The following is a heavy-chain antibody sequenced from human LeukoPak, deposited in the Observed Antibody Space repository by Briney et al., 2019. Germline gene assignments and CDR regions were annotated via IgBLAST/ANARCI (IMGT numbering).Heavy chain of an antibody. Sequence: GASVKVSCKASGYTFTSYYMHWVRQAPGQGLEWMGIINPSGGSTSYAQKFQGRVTMTRDTSTSTVYMELSSLRSEDTAVYYCARVNLRWTVTDAFDIWGQGTMVTVSS. V-gene: IGHV1-46*01. CDR2: INPSGGST. D-gene: IGHD4-17*01. J-gene: IGHJ3*02. CDR3: ARVNLRWTVTDAFDI. CDR1: GYTFTSYY.